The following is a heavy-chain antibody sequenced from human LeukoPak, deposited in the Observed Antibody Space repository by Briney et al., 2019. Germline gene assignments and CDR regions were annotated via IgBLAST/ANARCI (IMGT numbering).Heavy chain of an antibody. J-gene: IGHJ4*02. CDR3: ARGKYSYGSTRYFDY. Sequence: KPSETLSLTCAVYGGSFSGYYWSWIRQPPGKGLEWIGEINHSGSTNYNPSLKSRVTISVDTSKNQFSLKLSSVTAADTAVYYCARGKYSYGSTRYFDYWGQGTLVTASS. D-gene: IGHD5-18*01. CDR2: INHSGST. V-gene: IGHV4-34*01. CDR1: GGSFSGYY.